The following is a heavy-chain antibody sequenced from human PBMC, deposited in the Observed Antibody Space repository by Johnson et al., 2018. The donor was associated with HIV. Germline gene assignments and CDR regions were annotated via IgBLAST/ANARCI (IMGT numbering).Heavy chain of an antibody. CDR1: GFAVSNNY. CDR2: IYSSGSA. J-gene: IGHJ3*02. D-gene: IGHD1-26*01. Sequence: VQLVESGGGLIQPGGSLRLSCAVSGFAVSNNYMSWVRQAPGQGLEWVSVIYSSGSAYNADSMKGRFTISRDNSKNTLYLQMNSLRVEDTAVYYCASSSPYSGSYGDALDIWGQGTLVTVSS. CDR3: ASSSPYSGSYGDALDI. V-gene: IGHV3-53*01.